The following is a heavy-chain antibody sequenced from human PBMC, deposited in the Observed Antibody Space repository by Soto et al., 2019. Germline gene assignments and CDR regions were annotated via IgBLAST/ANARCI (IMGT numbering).Heavy chain of an antibody. CDR1: GFSLSTSEVG. V-gene: IGHV2-5*02. D-gene: IGHD3-3*01. CDR3: AHSRCGPRIDECRGYYCDY. Sequence: QITLKESGPTLVKPTQTLTLTCTFSGFSLSTSEVGVGWIRQPPGKALEWLALIYWDDDKRYSPSLKTRLTITKGTPKIQVVLTLTKMDPMDTATYYCAHSRCGPRIDECRGYYCDYWGQGTLVTVSS. CDR2: IYWDDDK. J-gene: IGHJ4*02.